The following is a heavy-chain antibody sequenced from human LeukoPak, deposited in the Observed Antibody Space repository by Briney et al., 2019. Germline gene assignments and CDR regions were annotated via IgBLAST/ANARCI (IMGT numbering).Heavy chain of an antibody. CDR2: IKSDGSSI. Sequence: GGSLRLSCAASGFTFSTYWMHWVRQAPGKGLVWISRIKSDGSSIMYADSVRGRFTISRDNAKNTLYLQMNSLRAEDTAVYYCARDLDYGGRSNFDHWGQGTLVTVSS. CDR3: ARDLDYGGRSNFDH. J-gene: IGHJ4*02. V-gene: IGHV3-74*03. CDR1: GFTFSTYW. D-gene: IGHD4-23*01.